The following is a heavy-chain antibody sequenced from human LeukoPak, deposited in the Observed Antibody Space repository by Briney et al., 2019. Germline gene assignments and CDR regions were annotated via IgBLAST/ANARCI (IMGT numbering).Heavy chain of an antibody. J-gene: IGHJ3*02. Sequence: SETLSLTCTVSGGSISCGVYYWSWIRQPPGKGLEWIGYIYYSGSTYYNPSLKSRVTISVDTSKNQFSLKLSSVTAADTAVYYCARLIVVPAAIAPLGRAFDIWGQGTMVTVSS. D-gene: IGHD2-2*02. CDR3: ARLIVVPAAIAPLGRAFDI. CDR1: GGSISCGVYY. V-gene: IGHV4-30-4*08. CDR2: IYYSGST.